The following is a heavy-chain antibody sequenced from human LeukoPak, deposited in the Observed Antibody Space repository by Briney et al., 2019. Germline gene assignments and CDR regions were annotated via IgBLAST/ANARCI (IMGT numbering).Heavy chain of an antibody. Sequence: SETLSLTCTVSGYPIGLDYYWVWIRQAPGRGLQWIGGFHRGRIQYNSALKSRVTISIDSSKNQFSLRMWPVTAADTAFYFCARAPSSYESGNGYPNLGWLDPWGQGALVTVSS. D-gene: IGHD5-24*01. CDR2: FHRGRI. J-gene: IGHJ5*02. CDR1: GYPIGLDYY. V-gene: IGHV4-38-2*02. CDR3: ARAPSSYESGNGYPNLGWLDP.